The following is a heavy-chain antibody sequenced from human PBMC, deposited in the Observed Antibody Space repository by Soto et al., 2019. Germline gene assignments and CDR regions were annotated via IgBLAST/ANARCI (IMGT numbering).Heavy chain of an antibody. D-gene: IGHD3-22*01. Sequence: EVQLVESGGGLVQPGGSLRLSCAASGFTFSSYSMNWVRQAPGKGLEWVSYISGSSSTIYYADSVKGRFTISRDNAKNSLYLQMNSLRDEDTAVYYCARGLYYYESSGYWGYWGQGTLVTVSS. V-gene: IGHV3-48*02. CDR2: ISGSSSTI. CDR3: ARGLYYYESSGYWGY. J-gene: IGHJ4*02. CDR1: GFTFSSYS.